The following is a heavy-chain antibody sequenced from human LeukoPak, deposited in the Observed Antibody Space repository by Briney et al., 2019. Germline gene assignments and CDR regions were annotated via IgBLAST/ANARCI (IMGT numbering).Heavy chain of an antibody. CDR2: MSPGSGYT. Sequence: ASVKVSCKTSGYTFTNYDINRVRQATGQGLEWLGWMSPGSGYTGYAQKFQGRVTMTRDISITTAYVELSSLRSEDTAVYYCARGIEAGVDYWGQRTLVTVPS. CDR1: GYTFTNYD. V-gene: IGHV1-8*02. J-gene: IGHJ4*02. CDR3: ARGIEAGVDY. D-gene: IGHD6-25*01.